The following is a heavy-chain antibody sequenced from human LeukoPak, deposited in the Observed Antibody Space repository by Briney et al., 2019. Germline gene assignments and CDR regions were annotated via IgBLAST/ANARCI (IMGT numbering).Heavy chain of an antibody. CDR2: IYHSGST. CDR1: GYSISSGYY. CDR3: ARNVFSGWYYFDY. D-gene: IGHD6-19*01. V-gene: IGHV4-38-2*01. Sequence: SETLSLTXAVSGYSISSGYYWGWIRQPPGKGLEWIGSIYHSGSTYYNPSLKSRVTISVDTSKNQFSLKLSSVTAADTAVYYCARNVFSGWYYFDYWGQGTLVTVSS. J-gene: IGHJ4*02.